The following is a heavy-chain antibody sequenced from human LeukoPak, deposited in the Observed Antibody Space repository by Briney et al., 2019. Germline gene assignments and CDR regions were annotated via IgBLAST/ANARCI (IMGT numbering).Heavy chain of an antibody. Sequence: ASVKVSCKASGYTFTGYYLHWIRQAPRQGLEWMAWIDPNSGTTVYAQKFQGRVTLTRDTSISTVYMHLTGLTLDDTATYYCAKFWHSDCWGQGTLVTVSS. CDR1: GYTFTGYY. V-gene: IGHV1-2*02. CDR3: AKFWHSDC. J-gene: IGHJ4*02. CDR2: IDPNSGTT.